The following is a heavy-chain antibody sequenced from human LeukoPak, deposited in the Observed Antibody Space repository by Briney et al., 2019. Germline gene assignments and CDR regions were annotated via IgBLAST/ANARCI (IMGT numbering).Heavy chain of an antibody. D-gene: IGHD2-15*01. J-gene: IGHJ4*02. CDR1: GYTFTGYY. CDR2: INPNSGGT. Sequence: ASVKVSCKASGYTFTGYYMHWVRQAPGQGLEWMGWINPNSGGTNYAQEFQGRVTMTRDTSISTAYMELSRLRSDDTAVYYCARPTAEYCSGGSCTNYYFDYWGQGTLVTVSS. CDR3: ARPTAEYCSGGSCTNYYFDY. V-gene: IGHV1-2*02.